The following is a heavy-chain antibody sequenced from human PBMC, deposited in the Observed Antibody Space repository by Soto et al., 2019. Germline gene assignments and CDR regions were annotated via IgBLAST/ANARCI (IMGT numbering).Heavy chain of an antibody. CDR2: IYPGDSDT. CDR3: ARYFTNSWYFDY. J-gene: IGHJ4*02. V-gene: IGHV5-51*01. CDR1: GYTFTTYW. D-gene: IGHD6-13*01. Sequence: GESLKISCKGSGYTFTTYWIGWVRQMPGKGLEWMGMIYPGDSDTRYSPSFQGQVTISADKSISTAYPHWSRLEASDTAMYYCARYFTNSWYFDYWGQGTLVTVSS.